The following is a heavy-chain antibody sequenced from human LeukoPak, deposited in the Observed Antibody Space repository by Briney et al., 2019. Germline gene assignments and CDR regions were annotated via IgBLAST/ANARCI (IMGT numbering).Heavy chain of an antibody. J-gene: IGHJ4*02. CDR2: ISSSSTI. V-gene: IGHV3-48*04. D-gene: IGHD3-10*01. CDR3: ARDEDYYGSGSYISIDY. Sequence: GGSLRLSCAASGFTFSSYSMSWVRQAPGKGLEWVSYISSSSTIYYADSVKGRFTISRDNAKNSLYLQMNSLRAEDTAVYYCARDEDYYGSGSYISIDYWGQGTLVTVSS. CDR1: GFTFSSYS.